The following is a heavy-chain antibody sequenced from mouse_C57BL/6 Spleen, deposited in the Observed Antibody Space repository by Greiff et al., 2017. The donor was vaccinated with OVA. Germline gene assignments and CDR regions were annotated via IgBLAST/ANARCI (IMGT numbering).Heavy chain of an antibody. CDR1: GYTFTDYY. D-gene: IGHD1-1*01. V-gene: IGHV1-75*01. CDR3: ASESRLITTVVARYWYFDV. Sequence: QVQLQQSGPELVKPGASVKISCKASGYTFTDYYINWVKQRPGQGLEWIGWIFPGSGSTYYNEKFKGKAPLTVDKSSSTAYMLLSRLTSEDSGVYFCASESRLITTVVARYWYFDVWGTGTTVTVSS. J-gene: IGHJ1*03. CDR2: IFPGSGST.